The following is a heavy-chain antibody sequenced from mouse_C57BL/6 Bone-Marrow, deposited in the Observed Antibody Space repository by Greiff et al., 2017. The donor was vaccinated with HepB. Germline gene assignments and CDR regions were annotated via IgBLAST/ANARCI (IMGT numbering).Heavy chain of an antibody. CDR3: ARNYYGRGYAMDY. Sequence: VQLKESGAELVRPGASVKLSCTASGFNIKDDYMHWVKQRPEQGLEWIGWIDPENGDTEYASKFQGKATITADTSSNTAYLQLSSLTSEDTAVYYCARNYYGRGYAMDYWGQGTSVTVSS. D-gene: IGHD1-1*01. J-gene: IGHJ4*01. CDR1: GFNIKDDY. CDR2: IDPENGDT. V-gene: IGHV14-4*01.